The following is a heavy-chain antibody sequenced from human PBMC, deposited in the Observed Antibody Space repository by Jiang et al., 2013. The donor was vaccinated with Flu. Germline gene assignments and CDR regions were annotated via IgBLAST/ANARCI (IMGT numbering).Heavy chain of an antibody. CDR3: ARDMGLSGQLEVSFDL. CDR1: GYTFTGYY. V-gene: IGHV1-2*02. D-gene: IGHD6-6*01. Sequence: GAEVKKPGASVKVSCKASGYTFTGYYMHWVRQAPGQGLEWMGWINPNSGGTNYAQKFQGRVTMTRDTSISTAYMELSRLRSDDTAVYYCARDMGLSGQLEVSFDLWGRGTLVTVSS. J-gene: IGHJ2*01. CDR2: INPNSGGT.